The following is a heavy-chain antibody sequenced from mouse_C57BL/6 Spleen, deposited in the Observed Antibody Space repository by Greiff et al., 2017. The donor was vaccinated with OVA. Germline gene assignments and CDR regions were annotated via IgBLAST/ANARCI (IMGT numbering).Heavy chain of an antibody. V-gene: IGHV1-50*01. D-gene: IGHD5-1*01. CDR1: GYTFTSYW. J-gene: IGHJ4*01. Sequence: QVHVKQSGAELVKPGASVKLSCKASGYTFTSYWMQWVKQRPGQGLEWIGEIDPSDSYTNYNQKFKGKATLTVDTSSSTAYMQLSSLTSEDSAVYYCARASNYYAMDYWGQGTSVTVSS. CDR3: ARASNYYAMDY. CDR2: IDPSDSYT.